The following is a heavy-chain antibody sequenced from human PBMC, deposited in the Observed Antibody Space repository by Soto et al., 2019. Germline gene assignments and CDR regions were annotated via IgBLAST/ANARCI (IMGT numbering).Heavy chain of an antibody. Sequence: ASVKVSCKASGYTFTSYDINWVRQATGQGLEWMGWMNPNSGNTGYAQKFQGRVTITADESTSTAYMDLSNLSSEDTAVYYCATAPYYYDSSGFPTPHGYWGQGTLVTVSS. V-gene: IGHV1-8*01. D-gene: IGHD3-22*01. CDR3: ATAPYYYDSSGFPTPHGY. J-gene: IGHJ4*02. CDR1: GYTFTSYD. CDR2: MNPNSGNT.